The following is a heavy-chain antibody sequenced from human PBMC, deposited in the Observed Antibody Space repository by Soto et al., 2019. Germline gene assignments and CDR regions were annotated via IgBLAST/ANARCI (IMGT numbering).Heavy chain of an antibody. CDR3: AKGAAAGFLRYAYYFDY. CDR1: GFTFSSYA. V-gene: IGHV3-23*01. J-gene: IGHJ4*02. Sequence: GGSLRLSCAASGFTFSSYAMSWVRQAPGKGLEWVSAISGSGGSTYYADSVKGRFTISRDNSKNTLYLQMNSLRAEDTAIYYCAKGAAAGFLRYAYYFDYWGQGTLVTVSS. D-gene: IGHD6-13*01. CDR2: ISGSGGST.